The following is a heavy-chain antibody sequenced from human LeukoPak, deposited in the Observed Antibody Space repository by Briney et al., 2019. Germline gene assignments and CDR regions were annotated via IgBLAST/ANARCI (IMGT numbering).Heavy chain of an antibody. V-gene: IGHV3-21*01. Sequence: GGSLRLSCAASGFTFSSYSMNWVRQAPGKGLEWVSSIISSSSYIYYADSVKGRFTISRDNAKSSLYLQMNSLRAEDTAVYYCARDSLGIAVAGTSDGMDVWGQGTTVTVSS. CDR1: GFTFSSYS. J-gene: IGHJ6*02. CDR3: ARDSLGIAVAGTSDGMDV. D-gene: IGHD6-19*01. CDR2: IISSSSYI.